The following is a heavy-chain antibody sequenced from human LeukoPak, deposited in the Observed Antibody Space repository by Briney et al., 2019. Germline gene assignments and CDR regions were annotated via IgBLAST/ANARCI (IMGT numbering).Heavy chain of an antibody. CDR2: LSNIGSST. D-gene: IGHD4-17*01. CDR1: GFTFSSYA. V-gene: IGHV3-23*01. J-gene: IGHJ5*02. Sequence: GGSLRLSCAASGFTFSSYAMSWVRQAPGKGLEWVSALSNIGSSTSYADSVKGRFTISRDNSKNTLYLQMNSLRAEDTAVYYCSRGGYGDYNNWFDPWGQGTLVIVSS. CDR3: SRGGYGDYNNWFDP.